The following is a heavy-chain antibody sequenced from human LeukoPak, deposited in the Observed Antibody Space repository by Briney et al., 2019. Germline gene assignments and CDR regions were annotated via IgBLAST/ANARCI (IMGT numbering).Heavy chain of an antibody. D-gene: IGHD5-12*01. Sequence: SVKVSCKASGYTFTSYGISWVRQAPGQGLEWMGGIIPIFGTANYAQKFQGRVTITTDESTSTAYMELSSLRSEDTAVYYCARGYSGYVPFDYWGQGTLVTVSS. CDR3: ARGYSGYVPFDY. CDR1: GYTFTSYG. V-gene: IGHV1-69*05. CDR2: IIPIFGTA. J-gene: IGHJ4*02.